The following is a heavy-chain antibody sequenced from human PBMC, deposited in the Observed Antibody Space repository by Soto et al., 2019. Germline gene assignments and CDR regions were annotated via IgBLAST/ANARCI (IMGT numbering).Heavy chain of an antibody. V-gene: IGHV3-53*01. Sequence: GGSLRLSCAASGFTVSSNYMSWVRQAPGKGLEWVSVIYSGGSTYYADSVKGRFTISRDNSKNTLYLQMNSLRAEDTAVYYCARGSTKRIIDYWGQGTLVTVSS. J-gene: IGHJ4*02. D-gene: IGHD1-1*01. CDR2: IYSGGST. CDR3: ARGSTKRIIDY. CDR1: GFTVSSNY.